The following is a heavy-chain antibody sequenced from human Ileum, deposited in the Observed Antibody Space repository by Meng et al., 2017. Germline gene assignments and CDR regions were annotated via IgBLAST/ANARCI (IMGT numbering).Heavy chain of an antibody. Sequence: GGSLRLSCAASGFTFSSYWMHWVRQAPGKGLVWVSRINSDGSSTSYADSVKGRFTISRDNAKNTLYLQMNSLRAEDTAVYYCVRGVNKYYYGMDVWGQGTTVTGS. CDR2: INSDGSST. J-gene: IGHJ6*02. D-gene: IGHD3-10*01. CDR1: GFTFSSYW. V-gene: IGHV3-74*01. CDR3: VRGVNKYYYGMDV.